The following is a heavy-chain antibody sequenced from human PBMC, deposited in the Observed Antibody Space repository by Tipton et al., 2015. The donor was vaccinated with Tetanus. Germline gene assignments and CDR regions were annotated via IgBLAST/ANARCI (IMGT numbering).Heavy chain of an antibody. D-gene: IGHD6-6*01. CDR2: IYYSGDT. CDR1: GDSISRGGYF. J-gene: IGHJ5*02. V-gene: IGHV4-31*03. Sequence: GLVKPSQTLSLTCTVSGDSISRGGYFWNWGRPRPGKGPEGGGYIYYSGDTYYNPSLKSRVSMSVDTSKNQFSLNLTSVTAADTAVYYCARDQGGGRVVRLNWLDPWGQGTLVTVSS. CDR3: ARDQGGGRVVRLNWLDP.